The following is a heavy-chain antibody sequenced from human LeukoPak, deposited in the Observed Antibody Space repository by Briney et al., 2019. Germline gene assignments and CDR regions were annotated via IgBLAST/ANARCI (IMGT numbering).Heavy chain of an antibody. CDR1: GYSISSGYY. CDR3: ASLGVVPGAIPDAFDI. J-gene: IGHJ3*02. V-gene: IGHV4-38-2*01. CDR2: IYHGGST. D-gene: IGHD2-2*02. Sequence: SETLSLTCAVSGYSISSGYYWGWIRQPPGQGLEWIGSIYHGGSTFYNPSLKSRVTISADTSKNQFSLKLSSVTAADTAVYYCASLGVVPGAIPDAFDIWGQGTMVIVSS.